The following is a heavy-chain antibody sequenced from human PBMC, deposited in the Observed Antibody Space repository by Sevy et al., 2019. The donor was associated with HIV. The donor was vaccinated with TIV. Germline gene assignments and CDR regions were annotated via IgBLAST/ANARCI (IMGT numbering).Heavy chain of an antibody. V-gene: IGHV4-59*01. D-gene: IGHD1-26*01. CDR1: GVSISSDY. CDR3: ARSVAANYMDV. Sequence: SETLSLTCRVSGVSISSDYWSWIRQPPGKEPEWIGYIHHSGNSNYKTSLKSRVTMSVDTSKNQFSLNLRSVCAADTAVYYCARSVAANYMDVWGKGTTVTVSS. J-gene: IGHJ6*03. CDR2: IHHSGNS.